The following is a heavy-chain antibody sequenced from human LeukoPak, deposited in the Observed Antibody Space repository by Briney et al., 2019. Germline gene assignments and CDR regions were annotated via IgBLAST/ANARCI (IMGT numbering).Heavy chain of an antibody. CDR2: IYYDGRNK. V-gene: IGHV3-33*01. CDR1: GFTFSSYA. CDR3: ARPASTVATSFDY. Sequence: PGGSLRLSCVVSGFTFSSYAMHWVRQAPGKGLEWVAVIYYDGRNKYYADSVKGRFTISRDNSKNTVYLQMNSLRGEDTAVYYCARPASTVATSFDYWGQGTLVTVSS. J-gene: IGHJ4*02. D-gene: IGHD4-17*01.